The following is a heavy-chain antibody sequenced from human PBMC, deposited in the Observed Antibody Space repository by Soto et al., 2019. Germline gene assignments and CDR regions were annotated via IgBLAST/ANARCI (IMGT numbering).Heavy chain of an antibody. CDR1: GGTFSTYA. Sequence: QVLLVQSGAEVKKPGSSTQVSCKASGGTFSTYAFTWVRQAPGQGFEWMGGIIPIFGTANYAQKFQGRVTITADKSTSTAYMELSSLRSEDTAVYYCVGYCSSTSCYTGHYGMDVWGQGTTVTVSS. J-gene: IGHJ6*02. V-gene: IGHV1-69*06. CDR2: IIPIFGTA. D-gene: IGHD2-2*02. CDR3: VGYCSSTSCYTGHYGMDV.